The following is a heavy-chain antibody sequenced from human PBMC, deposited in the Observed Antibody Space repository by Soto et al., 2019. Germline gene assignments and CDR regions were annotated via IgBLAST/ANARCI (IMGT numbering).Heavy chain of an antibody. D-gene: IGHD4-17*01. CDR3: AREDYGGNSRYYYYGMDV. CDR2: IYYSGST. V-gene: IGHV4-30-4*01. CDR1: GGSISSGDYY. J-gene: IGHJ6*02. Sequence: QVQLQESGPGLVKPSQTLSLTCTVSGGSISSGDYYWSWIRQPPGKGLEWIGYIYYSGSTYYNPSRKSRVTISVDTSKNQFSLKLSSVTAADTAVYYCAREDYGGNSRYYYYGMDVWGQGTTVTVSS.